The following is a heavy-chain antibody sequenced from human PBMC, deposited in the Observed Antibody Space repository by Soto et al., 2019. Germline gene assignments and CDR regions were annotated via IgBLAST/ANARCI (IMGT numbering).Heavy chain of an antibody. J-gene: IGHJ4*02. CDR1: GDTFSFYS. CDR3: ATNYGSGYRAFDY. Sequence: QVQLVQSGAEVQKPGSSVKVSCKASGDTFSFYSINWVRQAPGLGREWMGRINPILSVSNYAQKFQGRVTITADKSTSTAYMELSSLRSEDTAMYYCATNYGSGYRAFDYWGPGALVTVSS. V-gene: IGHV1-69*02. CDR2: INPILSVS. D-gene: IGHD3-10*01.